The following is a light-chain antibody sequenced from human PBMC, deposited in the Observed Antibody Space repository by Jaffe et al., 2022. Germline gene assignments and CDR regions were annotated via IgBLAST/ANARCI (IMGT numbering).Light chain of an antibody. V-gene: IGKV3-20*01. Sequence: IVLTQSPGTLSLSPGERATVSCRASQSVSYNYLAWYQQKPGQAPRLLMYRGSTRATGIPDRFSGSGSGTDFTLTISRLEPEDFAVYYCQHYGNPPRTFGQGTKVEIK. CDR3: QHYGNPPRT. CDR2: RGS. J-gene: IGKJ1*01. CDR1: QSVSYNY.